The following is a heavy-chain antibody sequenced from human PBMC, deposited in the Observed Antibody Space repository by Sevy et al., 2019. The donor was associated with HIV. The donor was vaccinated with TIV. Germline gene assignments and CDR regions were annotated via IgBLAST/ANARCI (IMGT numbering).Heavy chain of an antibody. D-gene: IGHD3-3*01. J-gene: IGHJ5*02. CDR1: GGSMRNFY. V-gene: IGHV4-59*13. Sequence: SETLSLTCSVSGGSMRNFYWSGIRQPPRKGLEWIGNIYYSRSTNYNPSLKSRVTMSVDTSKNQFSLKLSSVTAADTAVYYCARSGFLEWAGSTRGPRNWFDPWGQGTLVTVSS. CDR2: IYYSRST. CDR3: ARSGFLEWAGSTRGPRNWFDP.